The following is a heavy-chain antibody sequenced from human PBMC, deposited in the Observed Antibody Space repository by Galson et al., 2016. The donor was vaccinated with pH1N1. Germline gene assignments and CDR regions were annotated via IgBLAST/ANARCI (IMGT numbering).Heavy chain of an antibody. V-gene: IGHV1-69*13. CDR1: EGTFTSST. J-gene: IGHJ6*02. D-gene: IGHD4-23*01. Sequence: SVKVSCKVSEGTFTSSTITWVRHAPGQGLEWVGDIIPIFGTTTYALKFQGRVTLTADGSLHTAFMELSGLTSQDTAVYYCARPPTSVVTVYSPFDVWGQGTTVTVS. CDR2: IIPIFGTT. CDR3: ARPPTSVVTVYSPFDV.